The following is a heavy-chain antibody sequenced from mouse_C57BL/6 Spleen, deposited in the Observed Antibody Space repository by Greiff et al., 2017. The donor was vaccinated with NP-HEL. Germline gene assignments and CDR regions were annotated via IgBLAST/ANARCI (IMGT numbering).Heavy chain of an antibody. CDR2: IHPSDSDT. V-gene: IGHV1-74*01. Sequence: QVQLQQPGAELVKPGASVKVSCKASGYTFTSYWMHWVKQRPGQGLEWIGRIHPSDSDTNYNQKFKGKATLTVDKSSSTAYMQLSSLTSEDSAVYYCAISSNYVNWYFDVWGTGTTVTVSS. CDR3: AISSNYVNWYFDV. J-gene: IGHJ1*03. CDR1: GYTFTSYW. D-gene: IGHD2-5*01.